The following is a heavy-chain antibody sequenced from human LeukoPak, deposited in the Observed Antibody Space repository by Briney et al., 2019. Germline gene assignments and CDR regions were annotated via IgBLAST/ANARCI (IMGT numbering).Heavy chain of an antibody. J-gene: IGHJ4*02. V-gene: IGHV3-9*01. CDR2: ISWNSGSI. CDR1: GFTFDDYA. CDR3: ARDWDSSSSGVFDY. Sequence: GGSLRLSCAASGFTFDDYAMHWVRQAPGKGLEWVSGISWNSGSIGYADSVKGRFTISRDNSKNTLYVQMNSLRAEDTAVYYCARDWDSSSSGVFDYWGQGTLVTVSS. D-gene: IGHD6-6*01.